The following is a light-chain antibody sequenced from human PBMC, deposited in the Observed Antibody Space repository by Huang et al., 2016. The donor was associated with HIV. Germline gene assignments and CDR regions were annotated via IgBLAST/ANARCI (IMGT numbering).Light chain of an antibody. CDR1: QSLLDSYDGYTH. J-gene: IGKJ2*01. V-gene: IGKV2-40*01. Sequence: IVMTQTPLSLPVTPGEPASFSCRSSQSLLDSYDGYTHLDWYLQKPGQSLQLLIYTLSYPASGVPDRCSGSGSGTDFTLKISRVEAEDVGIYYCMQRIEFPYTFGQGTKRDIK. CDR2: TLS. CDR3: MQRIEFPYT.